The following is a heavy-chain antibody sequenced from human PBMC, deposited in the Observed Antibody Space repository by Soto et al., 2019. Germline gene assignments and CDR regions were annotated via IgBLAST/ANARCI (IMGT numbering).Heavy chain of an antibody. J-gene: IGHJ4*02. CDR3: ARQTCSGGSCHRGPFDY. D-gene: IGHD2-15*01. CDR2: INPSGGST. Sequence: ASVKVSCKASGYTFTSYYMHWVRQAPGQGLEWMGIINPSGGSTSYAQKFQGRVTMTRDTSTSTVYMGLSSLRSEDTAVYYCARQTCSGGSCHRGPFDYWGQGTLVTVSS. V-gene: IGHV1-46*01. CDR1: GYTFTSYY.